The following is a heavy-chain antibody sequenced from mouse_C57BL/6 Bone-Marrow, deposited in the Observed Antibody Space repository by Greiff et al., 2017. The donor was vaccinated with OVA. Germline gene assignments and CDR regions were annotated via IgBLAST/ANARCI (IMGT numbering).Heavy chain of an antibody. CDR3: TVAAQAWFAY. Sequence: VQLQQSGTVLARPGASVKMSCKTSGYTFTSYWMHWVKQRPGQGLEWIGAIYPGNSDTSYNQKFTGKAKLTAVTSASTAYMELSSLTNEDSAVYYCTVAAQAWFAYWGQGTLVTVSA. D-gene: IGHD3-2*02. V-gene: IGHV1-5*01. CDR1: GYTFTSYW. CDR2: IYPGNSDT. J-gene: IGHJ3*01.